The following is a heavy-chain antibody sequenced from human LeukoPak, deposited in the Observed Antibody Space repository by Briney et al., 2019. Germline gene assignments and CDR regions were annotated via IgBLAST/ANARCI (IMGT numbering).Heavy chain of an antibody. CDR3: AKRQVSAAPGALDY. Sequence: PGGSLRLSCAASGFTFSNYAMIWVRQAPGKGLEWVSAISGSGGNPYYADSVVGRFTVSRDNSKSTLHLQLNSLRAEDTAVYYCAKRQVSAAPGALDYWGQGTLLTVSS. CDR1: GFTFSNYA. V-gene: IGHV3-23*01. CDR2: ISGSGGNP. J-gene: IGHJ4*02. D-gene: IGHD6-13*01.